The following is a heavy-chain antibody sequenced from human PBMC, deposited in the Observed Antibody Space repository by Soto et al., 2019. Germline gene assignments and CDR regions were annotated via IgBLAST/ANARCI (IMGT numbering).Heavy chain of an antibody. CDR3: ARDPSSGYYLFENWFDP. CDR1: GFTFSSYA. CDR2: ISYDGSNK. J-gene: IGHJ5*02. D-gene: IGHD3-3*01. Sequence: GGSLILSCAASGFTFSSYAMHWVRQAPGKGLEWVAVISYDGSNKYYADSVKGRFTISRDNSKNTLYLQMNSLRAEDTAVYYCARDPSSGYYLFENWFDPWGHGTLVTVSS. V-gene: IGHV3-30-3*01.